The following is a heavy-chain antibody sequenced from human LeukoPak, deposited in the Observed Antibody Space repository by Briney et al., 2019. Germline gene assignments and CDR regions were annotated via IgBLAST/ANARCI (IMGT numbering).Heavy chain of an antibody. Sequence: SETLSLTCAVYGGSISSSSYYWGWIRQPPGKGLEWIGSIYYSGSTYYNPSLKSRVTMSVDTSKNQFSLKLSSVTAADTAMYYCARDWSGSYKDYWGQGTLVTVSS. CDR2: IYYSGST. D-gene: IGHD1-26*01. J-gene: IGHJ4*02. V-gene: IGHV4-39*07. CDR3: ARDWSGSYKDY. CDR1: GGSISSSSYY.